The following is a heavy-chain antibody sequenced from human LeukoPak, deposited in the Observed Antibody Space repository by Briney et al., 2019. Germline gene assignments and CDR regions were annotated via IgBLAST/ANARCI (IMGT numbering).Heavy chain of an antibody. V-gene: IGHV1-18*01. Sequence: ASVKVSCKASGYTFTSYGISWVRQAPGQGLEWMGLISAYNGNTNYAQKLQGRFTMTTDTSTSTAYLELRSLRADDTAVYYCARDTAMAYYYYYMDVWGKGTTVTVSS. CDR2: ISAYNGNT. CDR1: GYTFTSYG. D-gene: IGHD5-18*01. J-gene: IGHJ6*03. CDR3: ARDTAMAYYYYYMDV.